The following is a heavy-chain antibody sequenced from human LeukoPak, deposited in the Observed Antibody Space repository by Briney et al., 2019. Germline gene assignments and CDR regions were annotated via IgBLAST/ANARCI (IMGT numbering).Heavy chain of an antibody. D-gene: IGHD3-22*01. CDR1: GFTFSRYT. CDR3: ARAYYDCSGYYYFDY. V-gene: IGHV3-48*01. Sequence: GGSLRLSCAASGFTFSRYTMNWVRQAPGKGLEWVSYISSSSSTIYYADSVKGRFTISRDNAKNSLHLQMNSLRAEDTAVDYCARAYYDCSGYYYFDYWGQGTLVTVSS. CDR2: ISSSSSTI. J-gene: IGHJ4*02.